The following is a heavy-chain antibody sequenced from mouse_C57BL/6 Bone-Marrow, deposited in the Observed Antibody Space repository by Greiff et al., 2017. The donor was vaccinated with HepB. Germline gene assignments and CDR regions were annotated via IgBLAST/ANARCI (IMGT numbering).Heavy chain of an antibody. CDR3: ARRWGPYGNSLYWYFDV. CDR1: GYTFTGYW. Sequence: VQRVESGAELMKPGASVKLSCKATGYTFTGYWIEWVKQRPGHGLEWIGEILPGSGSTNYNEKFKGKATFTADTSSNTAYMQLSSLTTEDSAIYYCARRWGPYGNSLYWYFDVWGTGTTVTVSS. J-gene: IGHJ1*03. CDR2: ILPGSGST. V-gene: IGHV1-9*01. D-gene: IGHD2-1*01.